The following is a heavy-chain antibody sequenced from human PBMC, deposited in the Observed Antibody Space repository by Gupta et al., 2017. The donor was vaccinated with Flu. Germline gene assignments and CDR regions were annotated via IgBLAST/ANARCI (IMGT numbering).Heavy chain of an antibody. J-gene: IGHJ5*02. Sequence: QVQLVESGGGVVPPGRSLRLSCAASGLTFRGYGIPWVRQAPGKGLEWVAVIHYDGSNKYYADSVKGRFTSSRDNSKNTVYLQMNSLRAEDTAVYYCARDLNTGSSEGGFDPWGQGTLVTVSS. V-gene: IGHV3-33*01. CDR1: GLTFRGYG. CDR3: ARDLNTGSSEGGFDP. D-gene: IGHD3-9*01. CDR2: IHYDGSNK.